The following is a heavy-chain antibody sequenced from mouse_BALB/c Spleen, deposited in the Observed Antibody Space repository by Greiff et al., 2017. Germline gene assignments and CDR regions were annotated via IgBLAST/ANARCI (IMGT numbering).Heavy chain of an antibody. V-gene: IGHV3-6*02. D-gene: IGHD2-3*01. CDR1: GYSITSGYY. CDR2: ISYDGSN. J-gene: IGHJ4*01. Sequence: EVKLLESGPGLVKPSQSLSLTCSVTGYSITSGYYWNWIRQFPGNKLEWMGYISYDGSNNYNPSLKNRISITRDTSKNQFFLKLNSVTTEDTATYYCARIHDGYLYYAMDYWGQGTSVTVSS. CDR3: ARIHDGYLYYAMDY.